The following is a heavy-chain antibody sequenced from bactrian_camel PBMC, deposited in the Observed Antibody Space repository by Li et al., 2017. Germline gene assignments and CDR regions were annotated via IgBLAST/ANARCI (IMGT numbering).Heavy chain of an antibody. CDR3: AVARWLDGAYDGACQKQFGY. CDR1: GFTFDDRK. V-gene: IGHV3S63*01. J-gene: IGHJ6*01. Sequence: HVQLVESGGGSVQAGGSLRLSCTASGFTFDDRKRGWYRQRPGPQCELVASMRSDGSTFYADFAKGRFTISQDNAKNMVYLQMNSVRSSDTAVYHRAVARWLDGAYDGACQKQFGYWGQGTQVTVS. CDR2: MRSDGST. D-gene: IGHD1*01.